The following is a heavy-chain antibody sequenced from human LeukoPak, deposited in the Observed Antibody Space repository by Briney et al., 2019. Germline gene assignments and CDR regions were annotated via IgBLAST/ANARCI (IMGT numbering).Heavy chain of an antibody. J-gene: IGHJ4*02. CDR1: RGSFSGYY. V-gene: IGHV4-34*01. CDR2: INHSGST. D-gene: IGHD3-10*01. CDR3: ARGLGFGELLS. Sequence: SETLSLTCAVYRGSFSGYYWSWIRQPPGKGLEWIGEINHSGSTNYNPSLKSRVTISVDTSKDQFSLKLSSVTAANTAVYYCARGLGFGELLSWGQGTLVTVSS.